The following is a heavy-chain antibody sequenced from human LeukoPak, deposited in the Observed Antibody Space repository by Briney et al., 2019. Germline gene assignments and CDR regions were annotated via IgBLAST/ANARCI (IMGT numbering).Heavy chain of an antibody. CDR1: GGSISSSSYY. CDR3: ARTYYYYYYMDV. CDR2: IYYSGST. V-gene: IGHV4-39*01. J-gene: IGHJ6*03. Sequence: PSETLSLTCTVSGGSISSSSYYWGWIRQRPGKGLEWIGSIYYSGSTYYNPSLKSRVTISVDTSKNQFSLKLSSVTAADTAVYYCARTYYYYYYMDVWGKGTTVTISS.